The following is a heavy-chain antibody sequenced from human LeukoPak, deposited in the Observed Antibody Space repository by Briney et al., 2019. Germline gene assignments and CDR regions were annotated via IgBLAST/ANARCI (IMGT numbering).Heavy chain of an antibody. CDR2: IYYSGST. D-gene: IGHD3-9*01. V-gene: IGHV4-59*01. CDR3: ARDRGYDILTGYYYYGMDV. Sequence: SETLSLTCTVSGGSISSYYWSWLRQPTGKGLEWSGYIYYSGSTNYNPSLKSRVTISVDTSKNQFSLKLSSVTAADTAVYYCARDRGYDILTGYYYYGMDVWGKGTTVTVSS. J-gene: IGHJ6*04. CDR1: GGSISSYY.